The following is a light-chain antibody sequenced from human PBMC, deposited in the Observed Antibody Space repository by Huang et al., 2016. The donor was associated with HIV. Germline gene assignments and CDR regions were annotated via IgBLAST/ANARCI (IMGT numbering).Light chain of an antibody. CDR3: QQYHGIPWT. Sequence: DIQMTQSPSSLSASVGDRVTITCRASHGIGNSLAWYQQKPEKAPRLLLYATSRLESRVPSRFSGSGSGTHYTLTISTLQPEDIASYYCQQYHGIPWTFGQGTKVEIK. V-gene: IGKV1-NL1*01. CDR2: ATS. CDR1: HGIGNS. J-gene: IGKJ1*01.